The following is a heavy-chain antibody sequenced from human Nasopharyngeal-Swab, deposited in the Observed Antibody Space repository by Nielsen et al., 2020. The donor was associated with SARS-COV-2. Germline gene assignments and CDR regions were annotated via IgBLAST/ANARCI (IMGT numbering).Heavy chain of an antibody. CDR1: GFTFSDHY. CDR2: IYTDGRT. CDR3: AKRDDYYESSGLGD. D-gene: IGHD3-22*01. V-gene: IGHV3-53*01. J-gene: IGHJ4*02. Sequence: GGSLRLSCAASGFTFSDHYMDWVRQAPGKGLEWVSVIYTDGRTFYADSVKGRFTISRDNSKNTLYLQMNSLRAEDTAVYYCAKRDDYYESSGLGDWGQGTLVTVSS.